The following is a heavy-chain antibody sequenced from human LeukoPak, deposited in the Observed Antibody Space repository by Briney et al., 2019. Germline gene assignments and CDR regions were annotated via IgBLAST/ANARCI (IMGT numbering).Heavy chain of an antibody. J-gene: IGHJ5*02. CDR3: ARGYSSSWNNRFDP. D-gene: IGHD6-13*01. CDR2: IYHSGST. Sequence: PSETLSLTCAVSGGSISSSNWWSWVRQPPGKGLEWIGEIYHSGSTNYNPSLKSRVTISVDKSKNQFSLKLSSVTPEDTAVYYCARGYSSSWNNRFDPWGQGTLVTVSS. CDR1: GGSISSSNW. V-gene: IGHV4-4*02.